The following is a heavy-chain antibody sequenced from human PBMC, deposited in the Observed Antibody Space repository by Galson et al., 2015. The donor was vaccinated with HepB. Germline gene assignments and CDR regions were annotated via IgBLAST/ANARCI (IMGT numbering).Heavy chain of an antibody. D-gene: IGHD1-26*01. V-gene: IGHV1-69*13. CDR2: IIPIFGTA. Sequence: SVKVSCKASGGTFSSYAISWVRQAPGQGLEWMGGIIPIFGTANYAQKFQGRVTITADESTSTAYMELGSLRSEDTAVYYCARGRSGSYSHDAFDIWGQGTMVTVSS. J-gene: IGHJ3*02. CDR1: GGTFSSYA. CDR3: ARGRSGSYSHDAFDI.